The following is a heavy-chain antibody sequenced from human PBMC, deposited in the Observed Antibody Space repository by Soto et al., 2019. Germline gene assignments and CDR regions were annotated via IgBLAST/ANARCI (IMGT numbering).Heavy chain of an antibody. V-gene: IGHV3-23*01. CDR2: MSQSGGST. D-gene: IGHD1-26*01. CDR1: GFTFASFA. Sequence: EVQLLESGGGLVQPGGSLRLSCAASGFTFASFAMTWVRQAPGKGLEWVSSMSQSGGSTYYADSVNGRFTISRDNSESTLSLQMNSLRAEDTAVYYCVRGEWQLWYFDLWGRGTRVNVSS. CDR3: VRGEWQLWYFDL. J-gene: IGHJ2*01.